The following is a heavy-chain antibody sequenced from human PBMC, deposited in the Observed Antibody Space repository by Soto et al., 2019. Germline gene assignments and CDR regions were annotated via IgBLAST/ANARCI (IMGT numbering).Heavy chain of an antibody. CDR3: AKDSSGYSLGDDAVDV. D-gene: IGHD3-22*01. CDR2: VSTFNDNR. V-gene: IGHV1-18*01. CDR1: GYTFTNYG. J-gene: IGHJ3*01. Sequence: QVQLVQSGAEVKKPGASVKVSCKASGYTFTNYGLTWVRQAPGQGLEWMGWVSTFNDNRNYAQKLQGRVTLTTDTSTNTAYMELRSLRSDDTAVYYCAKDSSGYSLGDDAVDVWGQGTMVIVSS.